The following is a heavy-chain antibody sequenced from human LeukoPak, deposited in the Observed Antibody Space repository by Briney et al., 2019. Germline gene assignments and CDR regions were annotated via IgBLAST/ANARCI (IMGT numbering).Heavy chain of an antibody. Sequence: SETLSLTCTVSGGSVTSYYWSWIRQPPGKGLEYIGYIYYSGSTYYNPSLKSRVTISVDTSKNQFSLKLTSVTAADTAVYYCARLGYDFWSGYELGWFDPWGQGTLVTVSS. CDR1: GGSVTSYY. V-gene: IGHV4-59*08. CDR2: IYYSGST. CDR3: ARLGYDFWSGYELGWFDP. J-gene: IGHJ5*02. D-gene: IGHD3-3*01.